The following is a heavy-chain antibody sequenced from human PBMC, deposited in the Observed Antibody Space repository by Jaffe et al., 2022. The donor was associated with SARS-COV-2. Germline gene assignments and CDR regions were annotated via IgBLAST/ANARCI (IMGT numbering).Heavy chain of an antibody. Sequence: QVHLVESGGGLVKPLGSLRLSCAASGFTFSDFYMHWIRQAPGKGLEWISYISGSGTTISYADSVKGRFTISRDNANVYLQMNSLRVDDTAVYYCARAQWVEDHALDSWGQGTLVTVSS. D-gene: IGHD6-19*01. CDR3: ARAQWVEDHALDS. V-gene: IGHV3-11*01. CDR2: ISGSGTTI. J-gene: IGHJ4*02. CDR1: GFTFSDFY.